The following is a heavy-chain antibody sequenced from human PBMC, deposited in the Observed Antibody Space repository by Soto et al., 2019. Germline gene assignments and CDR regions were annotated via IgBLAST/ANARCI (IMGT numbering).Heavy chain of an antibody. V-gene: IGHV5-51*01. J-gene: IGHJ5*02. D-gene: IGHD3-3*01. CDR3: ARHPLYYDFWRGYLTWFEP. CDR1: GGSVTSSW. Sequence: QALTISREGCGGSVTSSWMPRLRQMTRKGLEWMGIIYPGDSDTSYSPSFQGQVTISADKSISTAYLQWSSLKASDTAMSYCARHPLYYDFWRGYLTWFEPRGKRTLVAVSS. CDR2: IYPGDSDT.